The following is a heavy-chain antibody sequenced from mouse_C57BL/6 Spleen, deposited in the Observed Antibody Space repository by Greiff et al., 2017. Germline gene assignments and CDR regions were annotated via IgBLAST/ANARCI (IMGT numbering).Heavy chain of an antibody. Sequence: EVKLVESGGGLVKPGGSLKLSCAASGFTFSDYGMHWVRQAPEKGLEWVAYISSGSSTIYYADTVKGRFTISRDNAKNTLFLQMTSLRSEDTAMYYCARDRGNYGWDYWGQGTSVTVSS. J-gene: IGHJ4*01. D-gene: IGHD2-1*01. CDR3: ARDRGNYGWDY. V-gene: IGHV5-17*01. CDR2: ISSGSSTI. CDR1: GFTFSDYG.